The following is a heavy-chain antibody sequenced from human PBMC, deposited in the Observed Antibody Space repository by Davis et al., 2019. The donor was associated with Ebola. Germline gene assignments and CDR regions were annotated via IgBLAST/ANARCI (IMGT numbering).Heavy chain of an antibody. CDR2: IKHSGSI. Sequence: GSLRLSCAVYGGSFSGYYWSWSRQPPGKGLEWIGEIKHSGSISYNPSLKSRVTISVDTSKRQFSLKLTSVTAADTAVYYCAREFGGSYYGNYWGQGTLVTVSS. D-gene: IGHD1-26*01. J-gene: IGHJ4*02. CDR3: AREFGGSYYGNY. V-gene: IGHV4-34*01. CDR1: GGSFSGYY.